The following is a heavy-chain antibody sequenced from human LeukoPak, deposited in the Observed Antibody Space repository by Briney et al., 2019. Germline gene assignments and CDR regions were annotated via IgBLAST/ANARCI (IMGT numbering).Heavy chain of an antibody. V-gene: IGHV3-30*02. Sequence: VGSLRLSCVASGFTFSTYDMHWVRQAPGKGLEWVAFIRYDGSNKYYADSVKGRFTISRDNSKNTLYLQMNSLRAEDTAVYYCAKDEGEVYAKAYFDYWGQGTLVTVSS. CDR2: IRYDGSNK. J-gene: IGHJ4*02. CDR3: AKDEGEVYAKAYFDY. CDR1: GFTFSTYD. D-gene: IGHD2-8*01.